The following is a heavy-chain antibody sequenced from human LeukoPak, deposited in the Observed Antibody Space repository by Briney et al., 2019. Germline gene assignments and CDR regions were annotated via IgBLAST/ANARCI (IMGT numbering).Heavy chain of an antibody. V-gene: IGHV1-18*01. J-gene: IGHJ5*02. CDR3: AGDRPYSSSWSWFDP. D-gene: IGHD6-13*01. CDR1: VYTFTSYG. Sequence: AAVTVSCKASVYTFTSYGIRWVRQAPGQGLEWMGWISAYNGNTNYAQKLQCRVTMTTDTSTSTAYMELRSLRSDDTAVYYCAGDRPYSSSWSWFDPWGQGTLVTVSS. CDR2: ISAYNGNT.